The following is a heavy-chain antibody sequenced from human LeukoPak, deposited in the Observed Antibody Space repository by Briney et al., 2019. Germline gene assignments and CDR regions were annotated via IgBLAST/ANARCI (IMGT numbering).Heavy chain of an antibody. V-gene: IGHV3-53*01. CDR3: ARSKGAGYYYGSGSPPRFDY. CDR2: IYSGGST. Sequence: PGGSLRLSCAASGFTVISNYMSWVRQAPGKGLEWVSVIYSGGSTYYADSVKGRFTISRDNSKNTLYLQMNSLRAEDTAVYYCARSKGAGYYYGSGSPPRFDYWGQGTLVTVSS. J-gene: IGHJ4*02. D-gene: IGHD3-10*01. CDR1: GFTVISNY.